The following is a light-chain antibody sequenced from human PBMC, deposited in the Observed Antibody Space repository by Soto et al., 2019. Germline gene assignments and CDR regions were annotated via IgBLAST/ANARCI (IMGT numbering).Light chain of an antibody. Sequence: EIVLTQSPGTLSLSPGEGATLSCRASQSVSSSLLACFQQKPGQAPRLLIHDVSSRATGIPDRFSGSGSGTDFNLSISRLEPEDFAVYYCHQYGSSPLPFGQGTKLEIK. CDR2: DVS. CDR1: QSVSSSL. CDR3: HQYGSSPLP. J-gene: IGKJ2*01. V-gene: IGKV3-20*01.